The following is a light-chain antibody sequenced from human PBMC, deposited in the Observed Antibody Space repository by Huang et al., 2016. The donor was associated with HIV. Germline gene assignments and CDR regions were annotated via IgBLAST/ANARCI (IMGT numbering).Light chain of an antibody. CDR2: TAS. V-gene: IGKV1-39*01. J-gene: IGKJ1*01. CDR1: QSIGDY. Sequence: DIQMTQSPSSLSASVGDRVTITCRASQSIGDYLNWYQQKPGKAPNLLIYTASSLQTGVPSRFSGSGSGTDFTLTISTLQPEDFATYYCQQTYGSSATFGPGTRVEIK. CDR3: QQTYGSSAT.